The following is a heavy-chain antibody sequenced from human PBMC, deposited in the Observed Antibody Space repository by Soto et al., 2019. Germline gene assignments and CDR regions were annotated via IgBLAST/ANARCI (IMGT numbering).Heavy chain of an antibody. CDR1: GGSFSGYY. CDR2: INHSGST. J-gene: IGHJ3*02. V-gene: IGHV4-34*01. CDR3: ATGRSNVDIVATMGCAFVM. D-gene: IGHD5-12*01. Sequence: SETLSLTCAVYGGSFSGYYWSWIRQPPGKGLEWIGEINHSGSTNYNPSLKSRVTISVDTSKDQFSLKLSSVTAADTAVYYCATGRSNVDIVATMGCAFVMWGPETMV.